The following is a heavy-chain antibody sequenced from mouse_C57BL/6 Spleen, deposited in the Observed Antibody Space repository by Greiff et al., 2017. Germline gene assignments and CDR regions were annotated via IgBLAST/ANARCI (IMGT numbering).Heavy chain of an antibody. V-gene: IGHV1-64*01. Sequence: QAQLQQPGAELVKPGASVKLSCKASGYTFTSYWLHWVKQSPGQGLEWIGMIHPNSGSTNYNEKFKSKATLTVDKSSSTAYMQLSSLTSEDSAVYYCATLLPQFAYWGQGTLVTVSA. J-gene: IGHJ3*01. CDR1: GYTFTSYW. CDR2: IHPNSGST. CDR3: ATLLPQFAY. D-gene: IGHD1-1*01.